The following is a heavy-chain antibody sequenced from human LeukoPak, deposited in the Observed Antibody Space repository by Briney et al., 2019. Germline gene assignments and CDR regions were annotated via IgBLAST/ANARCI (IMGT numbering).Heavy chain of an antibody. J-gene: IGHJ4*02. CDR2: ISSDGSSQ. D-gene: IGHD5-18*01. V-gene: IGHV3-30-3*01. CDR1: GFTFSSYG. CDR3: ARDRDTAMVNFDY. Sequence: SGRSLRLSCAASGFTFSSYGMHWVRQAPGKGLEWVSLISSDGSSQYYADSVKGRFTISRDNAKNSLYLQMNSLRAEDTAVYYCARDRDTAMVNFDYWGQGTLVTVSS.